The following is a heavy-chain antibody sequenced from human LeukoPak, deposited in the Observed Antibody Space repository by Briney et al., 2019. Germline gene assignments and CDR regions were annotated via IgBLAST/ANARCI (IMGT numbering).Heavy chain of an antibody. CDR2: ISSSSSYI. Sequence: GGSLRLSCAASGFTFSSYSMNWVRQAPGKGLEWVSSISSSSSYIYYADSVKGRFTISRDNAKNSLYLQMNSLRAEDTAVYYCAKAPSGYDYLFDYWGQGTLVTVSS. V-gene: IGHV3-21*01. CDR3: AKAPSGYDYLFDY. D-gene: IGHD5-12*01. J-gene: IGHJ4*02. CDR1: GFTFSSYS.